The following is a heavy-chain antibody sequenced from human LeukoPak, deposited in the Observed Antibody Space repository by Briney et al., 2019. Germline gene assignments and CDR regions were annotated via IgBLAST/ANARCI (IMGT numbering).Heavy chain of an antibody. D-gene: IGHD2-21*02. CDR1: GYTFSTYG. Sequence: GASVEVSCKASGYTFSTYGISWVRQAPGQGLEWMGWISAYNGNTNYAQKLQGRVTMTTDTSTSTAYMELRSLRSDDTAVYYCASKAQNCGGDCYDAFDIWGQGTMVTVSS. J-gene: IGHJ3*02. CDR3: ASKAQNCGGDCYDAFDI. CDR2: ISAYNGNT. V-gene: IGHV1-18*01.